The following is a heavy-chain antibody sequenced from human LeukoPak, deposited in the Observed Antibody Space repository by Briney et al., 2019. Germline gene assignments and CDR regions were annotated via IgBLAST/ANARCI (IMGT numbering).Heavy chain of an antibody. CDR1: GGSFSGYY. CDR2: INHSGST. J-gene: IGHJ4*02. D-gene: IGHD6-13*01. CDR3: ASRSSSWYRR. Sequence: SETLSLTCAVYGGSFSGYYWSWIRQPPGKGLEWIGEINHSGSTNYNPSLKSRVTISVDTSKNQFSLKLSSVTAADTAVYYCASRSSSWYRRWGQGTLVTVSS. V-gene: IGHV4-34*01.